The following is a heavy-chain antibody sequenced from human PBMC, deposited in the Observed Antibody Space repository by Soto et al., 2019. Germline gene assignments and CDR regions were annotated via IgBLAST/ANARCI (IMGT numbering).Heavy chain of an antibody. J-gene: IGHJ6*02. Sequence: GASAKVSCKASGGTFSSYAISWVRQAPGQGLEWMGGIIPIFGTANYAQKFQGRVTITADKSTSTAYMELSSLRSEDTAVYYCAKAYCGGDCYPDVAPFYYYYGMDVWGQGTTVTVSS. D-gene: IGHD2-21*02. V-gene: IGHV1-69*06. CDR1: GGTFSSYA. CDR3: AKAYCGGDCYPDVAPFYYYYGMDV. CDR2: IIPIFGTA.